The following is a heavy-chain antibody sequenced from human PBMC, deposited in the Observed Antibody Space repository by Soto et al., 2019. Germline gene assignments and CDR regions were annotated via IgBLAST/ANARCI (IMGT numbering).Heavy chain of an antibody. V-gene: IGHV3-15*01. Sequence: DVQLVESGGGLVKPGGSLRVSCAGSGFTFSNAWMNWVRQAPGKGLEWVGRIKSKPDGGTTDYAAPVQGRFTISRDDLENTVYIHMNSLKTEDTAVYYCNTGGYFFDYWGQGTLVTVSS. CDR3: NTGGYFFDY. CDR1: GFTFSNAW. CDR2: IKSKPDGGTT. J-gene: IGHJ4*02.